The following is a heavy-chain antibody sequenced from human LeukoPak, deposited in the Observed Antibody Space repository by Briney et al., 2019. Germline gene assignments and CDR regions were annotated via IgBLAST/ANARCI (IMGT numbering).Heavy chain of an antibody. V-gene: IGHV5-10-1*01. J-gene: IGHJ4*02. CDR3: ATFISPAVVTPPHY. D-gene: IGHD4-23*01. CDR1: GHNLATHY. Sequence: GESLRISCKDSGHNLATHYINWVRQVPGKGLEWIGRIDPDDSYTNYSPAFQGRVKMSADKSSRTAYLQWSSLEASDTAMYYCATFISPAVVTPPHYWGQGTLVTVSS. CDR2: IDPDDSYT.